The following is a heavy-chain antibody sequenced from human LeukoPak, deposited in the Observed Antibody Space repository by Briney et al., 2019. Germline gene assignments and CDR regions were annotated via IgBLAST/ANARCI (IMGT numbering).Heavy chain of an antibody. CDR2: IKEDAGEI. J-gene: IGHJ6*03. CDR3: AREYSGSYFYYYYYYMDV. D-gene: IGHD1-26*01. CDR1: GFTFSRYW. V-gene: IGHV3-7*01. Sequence: QTGGSLRLSCAASGFTFSRYWMSWVRQVPGKGLEWVANIKEDAGEIYYVDSVKGRFTISRDNAKNSLYLQMNSLRAEDTAVYYCAREYSGSYFYYYYYYMDVWGKGTTVTISS.